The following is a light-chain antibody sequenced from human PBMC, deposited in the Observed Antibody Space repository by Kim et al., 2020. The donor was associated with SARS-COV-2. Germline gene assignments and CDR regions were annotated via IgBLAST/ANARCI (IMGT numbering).Light chain of an antibody. CDR1: SLRTYY. CDR3: NSRDKSGDHVV. Sequence: SYELTQDPAVSVALGQTVRITCQGDSLRTYYASWYQQKPGQAPILVIYGKNNRPSGIPDRFSGSSSGNTASLTVTGAQAVDEADYYCNSRDKSGDHVVFGGGTQLTVL. CDR2: GKN. V-gene: IGLV3-19*01. J-gene: IGLJ2*01.